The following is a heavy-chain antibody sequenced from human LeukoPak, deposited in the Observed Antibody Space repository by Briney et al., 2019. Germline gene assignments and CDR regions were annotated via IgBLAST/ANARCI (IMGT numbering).Heavy chain of an antibody. CDR2: ISYSGTT. J-gene: IGHJ5*02. CDR3: ARAKDYVWGSHRYSWFDP. V-gene: IGHV4-39*07. D-gene: IGHD3-16*02. Sequence: SETLSLTCTVSGGSISSSSSYWGWIRQPPGKGLEWIGSISYSGTTDYNPSLKSRVTISVDTSKNQFSLKLNSVTAADTAVYYCARAKDYVWGSHRYSWFDPWGQGTLVTVSS. CDR1: GGSISSSSSY.